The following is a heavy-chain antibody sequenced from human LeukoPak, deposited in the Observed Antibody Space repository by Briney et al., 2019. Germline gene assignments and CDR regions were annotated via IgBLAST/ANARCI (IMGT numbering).Heavy chain of an antibody. Sequence: PGRSLRLSCAASGFTFNSYGMHWVRQAPGKGLEWVAVIWYDVNHKYYADSVKGRFTISRDNSKNTLYLQMNSLRAEDTAVYYCARDLGQWLAPDAFDIWGQGTMVTVSS. CDR1: GFTFNSYG. J-gene: IGHJ3*02. D-gene: IGHD6-19*01. CDR3: ARDLGQWLAPDAFDI. V-gene: IGHV3-33*01. CDR2: IWYDVNHK.